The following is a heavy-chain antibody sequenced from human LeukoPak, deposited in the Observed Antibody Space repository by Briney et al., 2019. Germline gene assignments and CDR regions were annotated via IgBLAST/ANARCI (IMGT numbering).Heavy chain of an antibody. CDR1: GFTFSSYE. D-gene: IGHD6-13*01. Sequence: GGSLRLSCAASGFTFSSYEMNWVRQAPGKGLEWVSYISSSGSTIYYADSVKGRFTISRDNAKNSLYLQMNSLRAEDTADYYCATPPAAGAYYYGMDVWGQGTTVTVSS. V-gene: IGHV3-48*03. J-gene: IGHJ6*02. CDR2: ISSSGSTI. CDR3: ATPPAAGAYYYGMDV.